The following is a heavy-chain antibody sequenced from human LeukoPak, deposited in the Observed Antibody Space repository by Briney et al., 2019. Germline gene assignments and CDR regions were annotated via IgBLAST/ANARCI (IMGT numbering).Heavy chain of an antibody. CDR1: GFTFSSYW. CDR3: ARDVGVVYDFWSGYYTGKEYFQH. D-gene: IGHD3-3*01. V-gene: IGHV3-7*01. CDR2: IKQDGSEK. Sequence: GGSLRLSCAASGFTFSSYWMSWVRQAPGKGLKWVANIKQDGSEKYYVDSVKGRFTISRDNAKNSLYLQMNSLRAEDTAVYYCARDVGVVYDFWSGYYTGKEYFQHWGQGTLVTVSS. J-gene: IGHJ1*01.